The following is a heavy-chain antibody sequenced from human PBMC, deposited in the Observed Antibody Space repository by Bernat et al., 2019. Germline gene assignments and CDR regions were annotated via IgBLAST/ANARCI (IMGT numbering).Heavy chain of an antibody. Sequence: QVQLVESGGGVVQPGRSLRLSCAASGFTFSSYAMHWVRQAPGKGLEWVAVISYDGSNKYYADSVKGRFTISRDNSKNTLYLQMNSLRAEDTAVYYWAREGDYYDDAFDIWGQGTMVTVSS. V-gene: IGHV3-30*01. CDR2: ISYDGSNK. D-gene: IGHD4-17*01. CDR1: GFTFSSYA. CDR3: AREGDYYDDAFDI. J-gene: IGHJ3*02.